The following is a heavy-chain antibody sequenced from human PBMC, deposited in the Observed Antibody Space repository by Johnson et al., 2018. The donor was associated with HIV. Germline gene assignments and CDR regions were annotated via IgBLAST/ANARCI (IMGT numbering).Heavy chain of an antibody. D-gene: IGHD3-10*01. CDR1: GFIFSDYY. J-gene: IGHJ3*02. Sequence: QEQLVESGGGLVKAGGSLRLSCAASGFIFSDYYMSWIRQAPGKGLEWVSYISSSGTIIYYVDSVKGRFSISRDNAKSSVYLQMNSLRAEDTAVYYCARRGLANAFDIWGQGTMVTVSS. CDR3: ARRGLANAFDI. CDR2: ISSSGTII. V-gene: IGHV3-11*04.